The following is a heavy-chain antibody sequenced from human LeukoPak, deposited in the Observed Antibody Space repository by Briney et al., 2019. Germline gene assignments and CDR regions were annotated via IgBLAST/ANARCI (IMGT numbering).Heavy chain of an antibody. CDR2: ISGSGGST. CDR3: AKMLSRYCSSTSCYRGDYYFDY. Sequence: GGSLRLSCAASGFTFSSYAMSWVRQAPGKGLEWVSAISGSGGSTYYADSVKGQFTISRDNSKNTLYLQMNSLRAEDTAVYYCAKMLSRYCSSTSCYRGDYYFDYWGQGTLVTVSS. J-gene: IGHJ4*02. CDR1: GFTFSSYA. D-gene: IGHD2-2*01. V-gene: IGHV3-23*01.